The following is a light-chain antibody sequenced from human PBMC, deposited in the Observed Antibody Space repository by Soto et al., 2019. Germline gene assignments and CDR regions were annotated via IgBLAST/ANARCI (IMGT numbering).Light chain of an antibody. Sequence: QSVLTQPPSASGTPGQRVTISCSGSSSNLGTNYVYWYQQLPGTAPKLLIYTNSQRPSGVPDRFSGSKSGTSASLAISGLRSEYEADYYCAAWDDSLSGYVFGTGTKLTVL. CDR1: SSNLGTNY. V-gene: IGLV1-47*02. J-gene: IGLJ1*01. CDR3: AAWDDSLSGYV. CDR2: TNS.